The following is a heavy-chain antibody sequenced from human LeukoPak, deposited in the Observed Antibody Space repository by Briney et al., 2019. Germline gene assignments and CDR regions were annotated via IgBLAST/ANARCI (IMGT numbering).Heavy chain of an antibody. CDR3: ARRNEGFDY. CDR2: IYPGDSDT. Sequence: GESLKISCKGSGYSFTSHWIGWVRQMRGKGLEWMGIIYPGDSDTRYSPSFQGQVTMSADKSINTAYVQWNSLKPSNTAMYYCARRNEGFDYWGQGTLVTVSS. J-gene: IGHJ4*02. V-gene: IGHV5-51*01. CDR1: GYSFTSHW.